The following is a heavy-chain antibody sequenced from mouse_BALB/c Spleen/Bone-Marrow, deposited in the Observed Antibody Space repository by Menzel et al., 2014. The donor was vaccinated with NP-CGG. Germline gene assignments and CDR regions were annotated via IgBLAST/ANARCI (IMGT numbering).Heavy chain of an antibody. CDR3: ARGGISVDY. CDR1: GYVFSTYW. CDR2: IYPGDGDT. Sequence: QVTLKESGAELVRPGSSVKISCESSGYVFSTYWINWVKQRPGQGLEWIGQIYPGDGDTDYNGKFKDKATLTADKSSNTAYMQLSSLTSEDSAVYFCARGGISVDYWGQGTTLIVSS. V-gene: IGHV1-80*01. J-gene: IGHJ2*01.